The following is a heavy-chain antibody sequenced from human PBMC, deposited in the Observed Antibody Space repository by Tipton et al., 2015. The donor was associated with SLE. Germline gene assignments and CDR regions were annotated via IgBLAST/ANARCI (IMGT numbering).Heavy chain of an antibody. CDR3: ARGGPEYFAFWP. CDR2: IYYSGST. D-gene: IGHD3-3*01. J-gene: IGHJ1*01. Sequence: TLSLTCTVSGGSISSHYWSWIRQPPGKGLEWIGYIYYSGSTNSNPSLKSRVTISVDTSKNQFSLKLSPVTAADTAVYYCARGGPEYFAFWPWGQGTLVTVSS. CDR1: GGSISSHY. V-gene: IGHV4-59*08.